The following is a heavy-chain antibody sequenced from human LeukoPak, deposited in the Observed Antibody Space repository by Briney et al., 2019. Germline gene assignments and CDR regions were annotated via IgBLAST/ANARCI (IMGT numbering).Heavy chain of an antibody. CDR3: ARDSGITGTTRDNWFDP. CDR2: INPSGGST. Sequence: GASVKVSCKASGYTFTSYYMHWVRPAPGQGLEWMGIINPSGGSTSYAQKFQGRVTMTRDTSTSTVYMELSSLRSEDTAVYYCARDSGITGTTRDNWFDPWGQGTLVTVSS. D-gene: IGHD1-7*01. J-gene: IGHJ5*02. V-gene: IGHV1-46*01. CDR1: GYTFTSYY.